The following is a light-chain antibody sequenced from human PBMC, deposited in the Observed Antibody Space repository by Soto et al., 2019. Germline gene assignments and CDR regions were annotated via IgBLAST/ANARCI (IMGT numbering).Light chain of an antibody. CDR2: ASS. CDR3: QKLNTFPVT. CDR1: QGISSY. V-gene: IGKV1-9*01. J-gene: IGKJ5*01. Sequence: DIQLTQSPSFLSASVGDRVTISCRASQGISSYLAWYQQTPGKAPKLLIYASSTLQSGVPSRFSGSGSGTEFTLTIGSLQPEDFATYYCQKLNTFPVTFGQGTRLEI.